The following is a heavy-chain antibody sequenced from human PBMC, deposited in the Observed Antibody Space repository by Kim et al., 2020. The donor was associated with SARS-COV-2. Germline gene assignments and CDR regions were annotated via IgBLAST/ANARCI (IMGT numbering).Heavy chain of an antibody. CDR3: ARMSGYDYYYFDY. V-gene: IGHV1-69*13. CDR1: GDTFSS. Sequence: VKVSCKGSGDTFSSWVRQAPGQGLEWMGGIIPIFGTSTYAQKFQGRVTITADESTNTVYLEVNRLRSEDTAVYYCARMSGYDYYYFDYWGQGTLVTVS. CDR2: IIPIFGTS. D-gene: IGHD5-12*01. J-gene: IGHJ4*02.